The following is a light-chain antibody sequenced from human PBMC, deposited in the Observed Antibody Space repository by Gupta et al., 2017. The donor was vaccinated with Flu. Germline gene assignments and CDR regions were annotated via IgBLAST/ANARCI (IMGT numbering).Light chain of an antibody. CDR1: SSDVGGYNY. Sequence: QSALTPPRSVSGSPGQSVTISCTGTSSDVGGYNYVSWYQQHPGKAPKLMIYDVSKRPSGVPDRFSGSKSGNTASLTISGRQAEDEADYYCCSDAGSYTYVFGTGTKVTVL. CDR2: DVS. CDR3: CSDAGSYTYV. V-gene: IGLV2-11*01. J-gene: IGLJ1*01.